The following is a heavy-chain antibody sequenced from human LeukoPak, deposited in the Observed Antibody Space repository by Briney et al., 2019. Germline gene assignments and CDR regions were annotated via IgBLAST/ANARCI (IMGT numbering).Heavy chain of an antibody. J-gene: IGHJ4*02. V-gene: IGHV4-59*01. D-gene: IGHD3-3*01. CDR1: GGSFSGYY. Sequence: SETLSLTCAVYGGSFSGYYWSWIRQPPGKGLEWIGYIYYSGSTNYNPSLKSRVTISVDTSKNQFSLKLSSVTAADTAVYYCARGSGYYDLYYFDYWGQGTLVTVSS. CDR3: ARGSGYYDLYYFDY. CDR2: IYYSGST.